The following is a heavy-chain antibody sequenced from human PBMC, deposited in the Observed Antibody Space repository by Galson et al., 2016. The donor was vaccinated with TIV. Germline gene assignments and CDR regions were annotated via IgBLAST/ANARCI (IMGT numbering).Heavy chain of an antibody. V-gene: IGHV5-51*01. CDR2: IYAGDSDT. D-gene: IGHD2-21*02. J-gene: IGHJ4*02. CDR1: GSSFSSYW. CDR3: AREGGTAIGPAFDC. Sequence: QSGAEVKKPGESLKISCQGSGSSFSSYWIAWVRQMPGEGLEWMGVIYAGDSDTRYSPSFQGQVTISADKSISTAYLQWSSLKASDTAMYYCAREGGTAIGPAFDCWGQGTLVTVSS.